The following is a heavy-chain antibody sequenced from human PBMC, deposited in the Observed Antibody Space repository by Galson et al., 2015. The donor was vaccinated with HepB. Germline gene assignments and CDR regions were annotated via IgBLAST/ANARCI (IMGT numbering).Heavy chain of an antibody. V-gene: IGHV1-46*03. D-gene: IGHD2-2*01. J-gene: IGHJ4*02. CDR1: GYTFTSYY. CDR2: INPSGGST. Sequence: SVKVSCKASGYTFTSYYMHWVRQAPGQGLEWMGIINPSGGSTSYAQKFQGRVTMTRDTSTSTVYMELSSLRSEDTAVYYCARDEKNYCSSANCPYFDYWGQGTLVTVSS. CDR3: ARDEKNYCSSANCPYFDY.